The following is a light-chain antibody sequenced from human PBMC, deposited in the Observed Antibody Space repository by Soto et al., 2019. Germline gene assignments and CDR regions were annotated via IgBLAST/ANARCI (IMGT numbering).Light chain of an antibody. V-gene: IGLV2-8*01. CDR2: EVS. CDR1: SGDVGGYNY. CDR3: SSYAGSNNYV. Sequence: QSALTQPPSASGSPGQSVTISCTGTSGDVGGYNYVSSYQQHPGKAPKLMIFEVSERPSGVPDRFSASKSGNTASLTVSGLQAEDEADYYCSSYAGSNNYVFGTGTKVTVL. J-gene: IGLJ1*01.